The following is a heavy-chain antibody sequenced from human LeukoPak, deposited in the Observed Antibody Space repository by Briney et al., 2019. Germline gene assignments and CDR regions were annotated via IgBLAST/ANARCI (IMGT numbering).Heavy chain of an antibody. J-gene: IGHJ4*02. CDR2: ISGSGGST. CDR1: GFTFSSYA. Sequence: GGSLRLSCAASGFTFSSYAMSWVRQAPGKGLEWVSAISGSGGSTYYADSVKGRFTISRDNSKNTLYLQMTSLRAEDTAVYYCAKDKTYCSGGSCYGLRYYFDYWGQGTLVTVSS. V-gene: IGHV3-23*01. D-gene: IGHD2-15*01. CDR3: AKDKTYCSGGSCYGLRYYFDY.